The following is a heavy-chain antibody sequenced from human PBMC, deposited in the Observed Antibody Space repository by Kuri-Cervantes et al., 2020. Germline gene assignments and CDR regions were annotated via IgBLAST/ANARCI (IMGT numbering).Heavy chain of an antibody. CDR3: AIDSGGYAEHY. CDR1: GFTFSSYG. Sequence: GESLKISCAASGFTFSSYGMHWVRQAPGKGLEWVAVISYDGTEKHYEESVKGRFTISRDNSKNTLYLQMNSLTAEDTAVYYCAIDSGGYAEHYWGQGTLVTVSS. V-gene: IGHV3-30*03. D-gene: IGHD5-12*01. J-gene: IGHJ4*02. CDR2: ISYDGTEK.